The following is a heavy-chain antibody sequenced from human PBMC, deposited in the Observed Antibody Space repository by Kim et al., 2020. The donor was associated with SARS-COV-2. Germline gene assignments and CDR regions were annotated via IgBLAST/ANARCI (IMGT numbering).Heavy chain of an antibody. D-gene: IGHD4-4*01. J-gene: IGHJ4*02. CDR3: ARDMNPTVYDY. Sequence: ASVKVSCKASGYTFKSYPIHWLRQAPGQRLEWMGWINAANDKTQYSQKFQGRVTITRDTSANTAYMDLRSLTSEDTAVYYCARDMNPTVYDYWGQRTLVTVSS. CDR1: GYTFKSYP. V-gene: IGHV1-3*01. CDR2: INAANDKT.